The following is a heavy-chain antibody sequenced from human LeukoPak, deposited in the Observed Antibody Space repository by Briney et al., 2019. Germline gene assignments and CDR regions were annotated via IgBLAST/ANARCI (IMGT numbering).Heavy chain of an antibody. D-gene: IGHD3-22*01. CDR1: GGSISSYY. CDR2: IYTSGST. CDR3: ARAYYYDSSGYPLFDY. V-gene: IGHV4-4*07. Sequence: TLSLTCTVSGGSISSYYWSWIRQPAGKGLEWIGRIYTSGSTNYNPSLKSRVTMSVDTSKNQFSLKLSSVTAADTAVYYCARAYYYDSSGYPLFDYWGQGTLVTVSS. J-gene: IGHJ4*02.